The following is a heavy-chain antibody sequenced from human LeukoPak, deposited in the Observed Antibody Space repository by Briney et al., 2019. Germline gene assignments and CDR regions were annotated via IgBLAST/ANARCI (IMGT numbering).Heavy chain of an antibody. D-gene: IGHD3-16*01. CDR1: GGSFSGYY. V-gene: IGHV4-34*01. CDR3: ARGPPEVMDAFDI. Sequence: PSETLSLTCAVYGGSFSGYYWSWIRQRPGKGQEWIGEINHSGSTNYNPSLKSRVTISVDTSKNQFSLTLSSVTAADTAVYYCARGPPEVMDAFDIWGQGTMVTVSS. CDR2: INHSGST. J-gene: IGHJ3*02.